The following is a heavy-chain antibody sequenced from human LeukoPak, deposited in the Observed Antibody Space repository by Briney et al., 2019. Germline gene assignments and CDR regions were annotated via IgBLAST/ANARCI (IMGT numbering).Heavy chain of an antibody. Sequence: GASVKVSCKASGYTFTCYDMHWVGQAPGQGGEWMGWINTNSGGTENAQKFQGRVIMNSDTEISKAYMEVSRQRADDTAVYYCAREVCFHYFDYWGQGTLVTVSS. D-gene: IGHD2-8*01. CDR1: GYTFTCYD. J-gene: IGHJ4*02. CDR3: AREVCFHYFDY. CDR2: INTNSGGT. V-gene: IGHV1-2*02.